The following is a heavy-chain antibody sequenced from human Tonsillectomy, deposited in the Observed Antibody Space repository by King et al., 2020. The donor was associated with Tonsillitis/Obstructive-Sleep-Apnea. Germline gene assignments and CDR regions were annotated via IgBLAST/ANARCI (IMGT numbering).Heavy chain of an antibody. Sequence: LQLQESGPGLVKPSETLSLTCTVSGGSVSSTSYYWGWVRQPPGKGLEWIGSIYYRGTTYYNPSLEGRVTVSVGTSKYQFSLKLNSATAADTALYYCARDVDYTREYYYCMDVWGTGARVT. J-gene: IGHJ6*03. D-gene: IGHD4-11*01. CDR2: IYYRGTT. CDR3: ARDVDYTREYYYCMDV. CDR1: GGSVSSTSYY. V-gene: IGHV4-39*07.